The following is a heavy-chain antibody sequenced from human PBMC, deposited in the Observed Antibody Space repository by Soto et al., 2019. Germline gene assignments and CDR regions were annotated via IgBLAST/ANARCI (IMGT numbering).Heavy chain of an antibody. CDR3: ARDREGVGAGLF. J-gene: IGHJ3*01. D-gene: IGHD1-26*01. CDR1: GFTFSSYS. Sequence: GSLRLSCAASGFTFSSYSMNWVRQAPGRGLEWVSSISGTSTYIYYADSVKGRFTISRDNAKNSLYLQMNSLRGEDTAIYYCARDREGVGAGLFWGQGTMVTVSS. CDR2: ISGTSTYI. V-gene: IGHV3-21*01.